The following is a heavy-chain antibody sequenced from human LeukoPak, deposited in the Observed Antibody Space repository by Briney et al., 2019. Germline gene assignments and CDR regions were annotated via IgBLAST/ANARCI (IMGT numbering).Heavy chain of an antibody. Sequence: GGSLRLSCAASGFTVSSNYMSWVRQAPGKGLEWVANIKQDGSEKYYVDSVKGRFTISRDNAKNSLYLQMNSLRAEDTAVYYCARGENDYGDYWGQGTLVTVSS. V-gene: IGHV3-7*01. J-gene: IGHJ4*02. CDR1: GFTVSSNY. CDR2: IKQDGSEK. CDR3: ARGENDYGDY.